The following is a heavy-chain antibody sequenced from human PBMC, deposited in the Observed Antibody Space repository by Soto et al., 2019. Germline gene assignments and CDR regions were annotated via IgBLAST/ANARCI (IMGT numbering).Heavy chain of an antibody. CDR1: GYSFTDHY. V-gene: IGHV1-2*04. CDR3: VMSPDHFRYGLDG. J-gene: IGHJ6*02. CDR2: INPNTGAT. Sequence: QAKLVQSGADVKKPGASVKDSCKAPGYSFTDHYMPWVRQAPGQGLEWLGWINPNTGATHFAQKFQGWVTMSRDHSINTAHTDLTSLKSDDSAFYYCVMSPDHFRYGLDGWCQGTTVTVPS.